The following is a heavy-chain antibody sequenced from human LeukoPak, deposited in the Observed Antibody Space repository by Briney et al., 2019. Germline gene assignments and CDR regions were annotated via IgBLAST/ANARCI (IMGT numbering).Heavy chain of an antibody. CDR2: IYYSGST. V-gene: IGHV4-59*01. J-gene: IGHJ5*02. CDR1: GGFISSYY. CDR3: ARRITIFGVVDH. Sequence: PSETLSLTCTVSGGFISSYYWSWIRQPPGKGLEWIGYIYYSGSTNYNPSLKSRVTISVDTSKNQFSLKLSSVTAADTAVYYCARRITIFGVVDHWGQGTLVTVSS. D-gene: IGHD3-3*01.